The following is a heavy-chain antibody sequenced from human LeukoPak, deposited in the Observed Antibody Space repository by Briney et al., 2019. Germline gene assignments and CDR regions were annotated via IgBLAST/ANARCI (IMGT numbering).Heavy chain of an antibody. CDR2: INHSGST. D-gene: IGHD5-24*01. CDR3: ARGGRWLQLLEY. J-gene: IGHJ4*02. Sequence: PSETLSLTCTVSGGSISGYYWSWIRQPPGKGLEWIGEINHSGSTNYNPSLKSRVTISVDTSKNQFSLKLSSVTAADTAVYYCARGGRWLQLLEYWGQGTLVTVSS. V-gene: IGHV4-34*01. CDR1: GGSISGYY.